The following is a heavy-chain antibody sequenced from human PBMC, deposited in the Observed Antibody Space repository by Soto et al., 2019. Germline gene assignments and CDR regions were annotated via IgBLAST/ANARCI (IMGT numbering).Heavy chain of an antibody. CDR1: GFTFSSYA. V-gene: IGHV3-23*01. D-gene: IGHD3-10*01. J-gene: IGHJ4*02. Sequence: PGGSLRLSCAASGFTFSSYAMSWVRQAPGKGLEWVSAISGSGGSTYYADSVKGRFTISRDNSKNTLYLQMNSLRAEDTAVYYCAKDSPAYYYGSGRAKDFDYWGQGTLVTVSS. CDR2: ISGSGGST. CDR3: AKDSPAYYYGSGRAKDFDY.